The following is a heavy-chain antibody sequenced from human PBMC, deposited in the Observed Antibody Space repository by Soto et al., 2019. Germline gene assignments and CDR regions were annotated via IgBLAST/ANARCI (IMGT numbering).Heavy chain of an antibody. CDR1: GYTFTSYD. CDR3: ARAAAPRVINWFDP. Sequence: ASVKVSCKASGYTFTSYDINWVRQATGQGLEWMGWMNPNSGNTGYAQKFQGRVTMTRNTSISTAYMELSSLRSEDTAVYYCARAAAPRVINWFDPWGQGTLVTVSS. J-gene: IGHJ5*02. V-gene: IGHV1-8*01. CDR2: MNPNSGNT. D-gene: IGHD3-10*01.